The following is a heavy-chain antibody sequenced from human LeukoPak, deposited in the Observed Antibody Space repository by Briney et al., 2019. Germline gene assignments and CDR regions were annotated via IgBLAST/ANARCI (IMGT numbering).Heavy chain of an antibody. D-gene: IGHD4-17*01. CDR3: ARDLKSPDYGAAGWYFDL. CDR1: GGSISSYY. J-gene: IGHJ2*01. CDR2: IYYSGST. V-gene: IGHV4-59*12. Sequence: SETLSLTCTVSGGSISSYYWSWIRQPPGKGLEWIGYIYYSGSTYYNPSLKSRVTISVDTSKNQFSLKLSSVTAADTAVYYCARDLKSPDYGAAGWYFDLWGRGTLVTVSS.